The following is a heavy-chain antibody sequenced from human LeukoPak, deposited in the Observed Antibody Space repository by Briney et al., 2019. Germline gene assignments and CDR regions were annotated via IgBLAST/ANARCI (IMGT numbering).Heavy chain of an antibody. D-gene: IGHD3-3*01. Sequence: SVKVSCKASVFTFTSSAVQWGRQARGQRLEGIEWIVVGSGNTNYAQKFQERVTITGDMSTSPAYLELSSLRSEDTAVYYCAAARFLEWLEFDYWGQGTLVTVSS. V-gene: IGHV1-58*01. J-gene: IGHJ4*02. CDR3: AAARFLEWLEFDY. CDR1: VFTFTSSA. CDR2: IVVGSGNT.